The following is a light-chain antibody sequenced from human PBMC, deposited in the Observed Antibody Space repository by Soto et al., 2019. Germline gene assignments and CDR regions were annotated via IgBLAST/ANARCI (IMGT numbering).Light chain of an antibody. CDR3: MQALQTPPA. CDR1: QSLLHTNGYNY. Sequence: DIVMTQSPLYLPVTPGEPASISCISSQSLLHTNGYNYLDWYLQKPGQSPQLLICMGSDRASGVPDRFSGSGSGTDFTLKISRVEAEGVGVYYCMQALQTPPAFGQGTKVEIK. CDR2: MGS. J-gene: IGKJ1*01. V-gene: IGKV2-28*01.